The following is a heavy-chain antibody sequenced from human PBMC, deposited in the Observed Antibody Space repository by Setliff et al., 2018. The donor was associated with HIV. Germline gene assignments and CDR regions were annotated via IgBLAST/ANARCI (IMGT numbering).Heavy chain of an antibody. Sequence: SETLSLTCTVSGASITSSYWTWIRQPPGRGLEYLGYIYYSGDSNYSPSLKSRLSMSLDASTSQFSLRLNSLTAADTAMYYCARFARDPTDWGRGILVTVS. V-gene: IGHV4-59*08. CDR2: IYYSGDS. CDR1: GASITSSY. J-gene: IGHJ4*02. CDR3: ARFARDPTD.